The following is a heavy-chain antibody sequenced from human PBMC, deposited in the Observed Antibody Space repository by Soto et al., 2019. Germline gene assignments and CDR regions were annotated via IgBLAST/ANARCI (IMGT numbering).Heavy chain of an antibody. V-gene: IGHV3-23*01. CDR2: FRSGGDDETT. J-gene: IGHJ4*02. CDR1: GFTFSSYS. Sequence: VGSLRLSCAASGFTFSSYSMSWVRQAPGKGLEWVSGFRSGGDDETTYYADAVRGRFTISRDNSKNTLFLQMNSLRAEDTAMYYCARQIYDSDTGPNFQYYFDSWGQGTPVTVSS. D-gene: IGHD3-22*01. CDR3: ARQIYDSDTGPNFQYYFDS.